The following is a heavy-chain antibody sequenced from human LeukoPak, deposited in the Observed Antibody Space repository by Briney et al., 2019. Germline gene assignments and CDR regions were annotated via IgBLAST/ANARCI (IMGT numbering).Heavy chain of an antibody. CDR3: ARDYGSGVPHF. D-gene: IGHD3-10*01. CDR1: GGSISSYY. J-gene: IGHJ4*02. CDR2: IYYSGST. Sequence: SETLSLTCTVSGGSISSYYWSWIRQPPGKGLEWIGYIYYSGSTNYNPSLKSRVTMSVDTSKNQFSLKLSSVTAADTAVYYCARDYGSGVPHFWGQGTLVTVSS. V-gene: IGHV4-59*12.